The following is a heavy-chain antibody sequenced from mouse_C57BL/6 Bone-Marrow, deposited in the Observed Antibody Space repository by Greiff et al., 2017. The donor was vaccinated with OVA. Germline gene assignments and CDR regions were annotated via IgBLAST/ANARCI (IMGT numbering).Heavy chain of an antibody. CDR1: GYTFTDYY. J-gene: IGHJ3*01. Sequence: QVQLQQSGAELVRPGASVKLSCKASGYTFTDYYINWVKQRPGQGLEWIARIYPGSGNTYYNEKFKGKATLTAEKSSSTAYMQLSSLTSEDTAVYFCAREGGGAYWGQGTLVTVSA. CDR3: AREGGGAY. V-gene: IGHV1-76*01. CDR2: IYPGSGNT.